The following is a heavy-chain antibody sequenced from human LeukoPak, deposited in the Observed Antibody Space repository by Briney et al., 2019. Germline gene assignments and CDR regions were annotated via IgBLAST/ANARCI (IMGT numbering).Heavy chain of an antibody. CDR2: MNPNSGNT. CDR3: ARDYRSGPFDY. D-gene: IGHD3-10*01. V-gene: IGHV1-8*01. J-gene: IGHJ4*02. CDR1: GYASTIYD. Sequence: ASLKLSCKASGYASTIYDINWVRQATGQGLEWMGWMNPNSGNTGYAQKFRGRVTMTRNTSISTAYLELSSLRHEDTAVYYCARDYRSGPFDYWGQGTLVTVSS.